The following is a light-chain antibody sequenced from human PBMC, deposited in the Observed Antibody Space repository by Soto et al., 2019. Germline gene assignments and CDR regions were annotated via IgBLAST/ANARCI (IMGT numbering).Light chain of an antibody. CDR1: QDINNY. J-gene: IGKJ2*01. CDR3: LQHNSYPYT. Sequence: DIQMTQSPSAMSASVGDRVTITCRASQDINNYLAWFQQKPGKVPERMIYAASNLPSGVPSRFAGSGSGTEFTLTISCLQPEDFATYYCLQHNSYPYTFGQGTKLEIK. V-gene: IGKV1-17*03. CDR2: AAS.